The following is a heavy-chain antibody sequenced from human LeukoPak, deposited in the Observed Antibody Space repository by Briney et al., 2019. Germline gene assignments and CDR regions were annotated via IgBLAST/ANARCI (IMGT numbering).Heavy chain of an antibody. Sequence: SETLSLTCTVSGGSMTSYYWNWIRQPPGKGLEWIGFIFYSGSTNYNPSLKSRVTISVDTSRNQFSLKLSSVTAADTAIYYCARGTRIAAYFDYWGQGTLVTVSS. CDR3: ARGTRIAAYFDY. D-gene: IGHD6-6*01. V-gene: IGHV4-59*01. CDR1: GGSMTSYY. J-gene: IGHJ4*02. CDR2: IFYSGST.